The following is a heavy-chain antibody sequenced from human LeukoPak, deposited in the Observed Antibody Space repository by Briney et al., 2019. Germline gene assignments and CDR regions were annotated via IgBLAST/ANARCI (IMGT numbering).Heavy chain of an antibody. CDR3: ARRSPHDLYRYHFDC. J-gene: IGHJ4*02. CDR1: GYSISSGYY. D-gene: IGHD3-16*01. CDR2: VHHSADT. V-gene: IGHV4-38-2*01. Sequence: SETLSLTCAVSGYSISSGYYWGWIRQPPGKGLEYIGSVHHSADTYYNPSLKSRVTISVDTSKNQFSLKLSSVTAADTAVHFCARRSPHDLYRYHFDCWGQGTLVTVSS.